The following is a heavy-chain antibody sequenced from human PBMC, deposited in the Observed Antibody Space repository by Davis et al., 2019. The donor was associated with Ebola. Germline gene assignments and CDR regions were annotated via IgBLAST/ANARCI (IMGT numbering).Heavy chain of an antibody. Sequence: AASVKVSCKASGYTFTSYDINWVRQATGQGLEWMGWMNPNSGNTGYAQKVQGRVTMTRNTSISTAYMELSSLRSEDTAVYYCARIPSTSSLLDFWGQGTLVTVSS. V-gene: IGHV1-8*01. CDR2: MNPNSGNT. CDR1: GYTFTSYD. D-gene: IGHD6-6*01. CDR3: ARIPSTSSLLDF. J-gene: IGHJ4*02.